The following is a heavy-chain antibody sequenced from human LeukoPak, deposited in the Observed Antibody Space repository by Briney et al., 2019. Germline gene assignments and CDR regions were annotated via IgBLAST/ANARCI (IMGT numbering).Heavy chain of an antibody. CDR2: ISSSSSYI. CDR1: GFTFSSYS. J-gene: IGHJ4*02. CDR3: ARDSGPNGIFVDGHTTLAY. V-gene: IGHV3-21*01. D-gene: IGHD3-3*01. Sequence: GGSLRLSCAASGFTFSSYSMNWVRQAPGKGLEWVSSISSSSSYIYYADSVKGRFTISRDNAKNSLYLQMNSLRAEDTAVYYCARDSGPNGIFVDGHTTLAYWGQGTLVTVSS.